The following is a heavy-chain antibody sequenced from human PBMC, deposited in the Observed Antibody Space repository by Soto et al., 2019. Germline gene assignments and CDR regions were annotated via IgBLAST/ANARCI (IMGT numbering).Heavy chain of an antibody. Sequence: EVQLVESGGGLVQPGGSLRLSCAASGFTFSSYWMSWVRQAPGKGLEWVANIKQDGSEKYYVDSVKGRFTISRDNAKNSGYRQMNSLRAEDTAVYYCARDCGGSCSAEYFQHWGQGTLVTVSS. CDR1: GFTFSSYW. J-gene: IGHJ1*01. V-gene: IGHV3-7*01. D-gene: IGHD2-15*01. CDR2: IKQDGSEK. CDR3: ARDCGGSCSAEYFQH.